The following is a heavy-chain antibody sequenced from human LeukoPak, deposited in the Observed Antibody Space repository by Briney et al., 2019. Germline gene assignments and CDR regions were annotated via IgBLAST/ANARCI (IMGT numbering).Heavy chain of an antibody. Sequence: SGGSLKLSWVASGFTFSTYGMSWVGQAPGKGLEWVSAISGSGGSTYYADSVKGRFTISRDNSKNTLYLQMNSLRAEDTAVYYCARDTTSTGAVAGPIDYWGQGTLVTVSS. J-gene: IGHJ4*02. CDR2: ISGSGGST. D-gene: IGHD6-19*01. CDR1: GFTFSTYG. V-gene: IGHV3-23*01. CDR3: ARDTTSTGAVAGPIDY.